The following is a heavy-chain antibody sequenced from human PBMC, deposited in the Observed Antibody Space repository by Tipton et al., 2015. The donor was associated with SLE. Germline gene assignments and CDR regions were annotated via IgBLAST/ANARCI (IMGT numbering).Heavy chain of an antibody. CDR1: GGSIGTDY. V-gene: IGHV4-59*12. CDR2: IYYSGNT. D-gene: IGHD3-22*01. CDR3: ARDEYRYDTTGYHLLGHFDF. J-gene: IGHJ4*02. Sequence: TLSLTCTVSGGSIGTDYWSWIRQPPGKGLEWIGYIYYSGNTKYNPSLKSRVTISVDTSKNQFSLNLSSVTAADTAVYYCARDEYRYDTTGYHLLGHFDFWGQGTLVTVSS.